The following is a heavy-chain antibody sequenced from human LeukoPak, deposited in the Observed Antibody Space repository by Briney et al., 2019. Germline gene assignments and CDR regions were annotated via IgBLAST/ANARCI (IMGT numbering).Heavy chain of an antibody. CDR3: AKESDNCGADCYALNDC. V-gene: IGHV3-21*06. CDR2: ISSGSSHI. Sequence: GGSLRLSCAASGISFTSYAMNWVRQAPGKGLEWVALISSGSSHIYYADSVKGRFTISRDNAKNSLYLQMNSLRAEDTAIYYCAKESDNCGADCYALNDCWGQGTLVTVSS. CDR1: GISFTSYA. D-gene: IGHD2-21*02. J-gene: IGHJ4*02.